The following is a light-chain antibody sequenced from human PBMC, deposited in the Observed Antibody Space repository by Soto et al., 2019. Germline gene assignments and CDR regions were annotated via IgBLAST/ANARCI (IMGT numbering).Light chain of an antibody. CDR3: QSYDSSLSAVV. V-gene: IGLV1-40*01. Sequence: QSVLTQPPSVSGAPGQRVTISCTGSSSNIGGDYDVHWYQQLPGTAPKLLIYGNSNRPSGVPDRFSGSKSGTSASLAITGLQAEDEADYYCQSYDSSLSAVVFGGGTKLTVL. J-gene: IGLJ3*02. CDR1: SSNIGGDYD. CDR2: GNS.